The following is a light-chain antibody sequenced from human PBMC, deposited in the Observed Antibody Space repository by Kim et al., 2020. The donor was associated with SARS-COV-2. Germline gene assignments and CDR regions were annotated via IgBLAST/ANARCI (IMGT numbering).Light chain of an antibody. V-gene: IGKV3-11*01. CDR1: QYIDNW. CDR3: QQRRTCTLI. Sequence: EIVLTQSPATLSLSPGERATLSCRASQYIDNWLAWYQQKPGQVPRLLIYDASTRATGIPARFSGSGSGTDFTLTISSLETEDFAVYYCQQRRTCTLIFGQGTKLEI. J-gene: IGKJ2*01. CDR2: DAS.